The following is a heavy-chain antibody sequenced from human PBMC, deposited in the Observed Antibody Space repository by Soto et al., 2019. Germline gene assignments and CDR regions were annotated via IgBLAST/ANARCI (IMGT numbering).Heavy chain of an antibody. CDR1: GDTFKNCV. V-gene: IGHV1-69*01. J-gene: IGHJ6*02. CDR2: IIPLFGTT. D-gene: IGHD7-27*01. Sequence: QVQVVQSGVEVRRPGSSVKVSCKASGDTFKNCVISWVRQAPGQGLEWMGGIIPLFGTTDFAQRFQGRLTITTDESTTTAYMELSRLRSEDTATYYCAAELGFVKLSVVWGQGTTVFVS. CDR3: AAELGFVKLSVV.